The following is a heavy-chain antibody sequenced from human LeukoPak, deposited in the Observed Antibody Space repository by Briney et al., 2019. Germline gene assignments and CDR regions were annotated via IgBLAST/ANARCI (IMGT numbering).Heavy chain of an antibody. CDR3: AIQDSYGDYGFAAFDI. CDR1: GGSFSGYY. J-gene: IGHJ3*02. Sequence: SETLSLTCAVYGGSFSGYYWSWIRQPPGKGLEWIGYIYYSGSTNYNPSLKSRVTISVDTSKNQFSLKLSSVTAADTAVYYCAIQDSYGDYGFAAFDIWGQGTMVTVSS. V-gene: IGHV4-59*01. D-gene: IGHD4-17*01. CDR2: IYYSGST.